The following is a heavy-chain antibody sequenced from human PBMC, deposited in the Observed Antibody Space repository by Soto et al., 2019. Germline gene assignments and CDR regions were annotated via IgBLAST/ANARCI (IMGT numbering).Heavy chain of an antibody. V-gene: IGHV4-59*01. J-gene: IGHJ4*02. CDR2: IYYSGST. CDR3: AREVGANGY. D-gene: IGHD1-26*01. CDR1: GGSISSYY. Sequence: SETLSLTCTVSGGSISSYYWSWIRQPPGKGLEWIGYIYYSGSTNYNPSLKSRVTISVDTSKNQFSLKLSSVTAADTAVYYCAREVGANGYWGQGTLVTVSS.